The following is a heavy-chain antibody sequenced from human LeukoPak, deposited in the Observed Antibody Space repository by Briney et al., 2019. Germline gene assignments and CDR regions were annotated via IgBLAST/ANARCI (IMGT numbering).Heavy chain of an antibody. CDR3: AKDMVSSGGSGSGFDS. Sequence: PGGSLRLSCAASGFTFDDYDMHWVRQAPGKGLGWVSGISWNNDNRGYADSVKGRFTISRDNAKNSLYLQSNSPRAEDPSLYYCAKDMVSSGGSGSGFDSWGQGTLVTVSS. J-gene: IGHJ4*02. CDR2: ISWNNDNR. D-gene: IGHD3-3*01. V-gene: IGHV3-9*01. CDR1: GFTFDDYD.